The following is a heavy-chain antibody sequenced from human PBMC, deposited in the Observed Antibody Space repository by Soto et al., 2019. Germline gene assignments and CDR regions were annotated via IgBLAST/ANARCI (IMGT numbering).Heavy chain of an antibody. CDR1: GGPFSSYA. V-gene: IGHV1-69*13. Sequence: SVKVSCKASGGPFSSYAISWVRQAPGQGLEWMGGIIPVFGTANYAQKFQGRVTITADESTNTAYMELSSLRSEDTAMYYCARGDSGYVWFHEYWGQGTMVTVSS. CDR2: IIPVFGTA. CDR3: ARGDSGYVWFHEY. D-gene: IGHD3-22*01. J-gene: IGHJ4*02.